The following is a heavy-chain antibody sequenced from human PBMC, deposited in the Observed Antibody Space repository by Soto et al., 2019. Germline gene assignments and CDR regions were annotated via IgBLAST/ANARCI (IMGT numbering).Heavy chain of an antibody. V-gene: IGHV3-48*01. J-gene: IGHJ4*02. Sequence: EVQLVESGGELVQPGGSLRLSCAASGFSFPTYAMNWVRQAPGKGLEWLSFIHMTHNVIFYADSVRGRFTISRDNAKDSLYLQMTSLRVEDPAVYYCVSDPDGDLDFDYWGQGTLVTVSS. D-gene: IGHD4-17*01. CDR2: IHMTHNVI. CDR1: GFSFPTYA. CDR3: VSDPDGDLDFDY.